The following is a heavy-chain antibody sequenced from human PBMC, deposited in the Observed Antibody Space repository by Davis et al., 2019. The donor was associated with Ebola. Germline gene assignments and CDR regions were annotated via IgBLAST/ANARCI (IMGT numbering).Heavy chain of an antibody. CDR3: ATCGFCVSTSGVDY. CDR1: GFTFSSYA. Sequence: PGGSLRLSCAASGFTFSSYAMSWVRQAPGKGLEWVSGISGVGYNTYHADSVKGRFPISRDNSKNTLYLQMNSLSGDDTALYYCATCGFCVSTSGVDYWGQGTLVTVSS. V-gene: IGHV3-23*01. J-gene: IGHJ4*02. CDR2: ISGVGYNT. D-gene: IGHD5/OR15-5a*01.